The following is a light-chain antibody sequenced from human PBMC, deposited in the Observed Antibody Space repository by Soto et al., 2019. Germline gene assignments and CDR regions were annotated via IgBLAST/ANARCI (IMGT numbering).Light chain of an antibody. J-gene: IGLJ2*01. CDR1: NSDVGGYNY. Sequence: QSALTQPASVSGSPGQSITISCAGTNSDVGGYNYVSWYQHHAGKAPKLIIYDVSQRPPGICSRFSGSKSGKTASLTIFGLQAEDEADYFCSSYTSSASVVFGGGTKLTVL. CDR3: SSYTSSASVV. CDR2: DVS. V-gene: IGLV2-14*03.